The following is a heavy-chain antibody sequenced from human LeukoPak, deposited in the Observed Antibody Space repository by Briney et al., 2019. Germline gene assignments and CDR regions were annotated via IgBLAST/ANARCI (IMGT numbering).Heavy chain of an antibody. J-gene: IGHJ4*02. CDR2: VSPSSGNT. CDR3: ARGHPGYASGWPDY. V-gene: IGHV1-8*01. CDR1: GYSYTSHN. D-gene: IGHD6-19*01. Sequence: ASVKVSCKASGYSYTSHNINWVRQATGQGLEYMGWVSPSSGNTAYAQEFQGRVTMTRDASIYAAYMELSGLTSEDTAVYYCARGHPGYASGWPDYWGQGTLVTVSS.